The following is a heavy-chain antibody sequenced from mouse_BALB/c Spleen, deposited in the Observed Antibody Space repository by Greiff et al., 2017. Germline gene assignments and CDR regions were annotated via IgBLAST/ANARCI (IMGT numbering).Heavy chain of an antibody. CDR3: ARSALLPYYFDY. V-gene: IGHV14-3*02. D-gene: IGHD1-2*01. CDR2: IDPANGNT. J-gene: IGHJ2*01. Sequence: VQLQQSGAELVKPGASVKLSCTASGFNIKDTYMHWVKQRPEQGLEWIGRIDPANGNTKYDPKFQGKATITADTSSNTAYLQLSSLTSEDTAVYYCARSALLPYYFDYWGQGTTLTVSS. CDR1: GFNIKDTY.